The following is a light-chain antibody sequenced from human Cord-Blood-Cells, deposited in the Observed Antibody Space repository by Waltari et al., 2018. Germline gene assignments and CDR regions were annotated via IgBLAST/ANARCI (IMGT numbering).Light chain of an antibody. Sequence: QSVLTQPPSASGTPGQRVTISCSGSSSNIGSNYVYWYQPLPGTAPQLLIYRNNQRPSGVPARFSGSKSGTSASLAISGLRSEDEADYYCAAWDDSLSGPVFGGGTKLTVL. CDR2: RNN. CDR3: AAWDDSLSGPV. CDR1: SSNIGSNY. J-gene: IGLJ2*01. V-gene: IGLV1-47*01.